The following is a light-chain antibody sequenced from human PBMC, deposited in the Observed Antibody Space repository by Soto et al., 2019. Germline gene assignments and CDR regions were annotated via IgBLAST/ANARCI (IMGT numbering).Light chain of an antibody. Sequence: QSVLTQSPSASASLGASVKLTCTLSSGHSSYAIAWHQKQPGKGPRYLMDLNNDGSHTKGDGIPDRFSGSSSGADRFLIISSLQYDDEADYYCQTWGTGFQFFGGGTKLTVL. V-gene: IGLV4-69*01. CDR3: QTWGTGFQF. CDR1: SGHSSYA. J-gene: IGLJ2*01. CDR2: LNNDGSH.